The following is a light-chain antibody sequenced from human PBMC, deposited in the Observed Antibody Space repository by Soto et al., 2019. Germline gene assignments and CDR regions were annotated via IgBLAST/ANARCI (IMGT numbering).Light chain of an antibody. J-gene: IGKJ1*01. CDR2: DAS. CDR3: QQYETFSGT. V-gene: IGKV1-5*01. CDR1: QSVRGW. Sequence: DIQMTQARSTVSASVGDTVTVTWRASQSVRGWLAWYQQKPGEAPKLLIYDASALPRGVPSRFSGSGSGTKFTLTIASLQPDDFTTYYCQQYETFSGTLGPGTKVDIK.